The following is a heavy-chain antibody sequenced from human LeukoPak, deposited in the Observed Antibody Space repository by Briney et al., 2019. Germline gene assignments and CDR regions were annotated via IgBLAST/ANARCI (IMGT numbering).Heavy chain of an antibody. CDR2: IGTGGDT. V-gene: IGHV3-13*01. CDR3: VRDYGPGGFGP. CDR1: GFSFDNYD. D-gene: IGHD3-10*01. Sequence: GGSLRLSCAVSGFSFDNYDMHWVRQISGEGLEWVAAIGTGGDTYYRDSVKGRFTISRGNAKNSSYLQMNSLRVGDTAVYYCVRDYGPGGFGPWGQGALVTVSS. J-gene: IGHJ5*02.